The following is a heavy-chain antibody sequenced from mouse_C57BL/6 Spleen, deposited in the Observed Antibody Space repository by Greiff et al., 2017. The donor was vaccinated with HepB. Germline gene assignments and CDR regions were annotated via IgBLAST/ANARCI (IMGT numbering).Heavy chain of an antibody. Sequence: VQLQESGAELVRPGASVTLSCKASGYTFTDYEMHWVKQTPVHGLEWIGAIDPETGGTAYNQKFKGKAILTADKSSSTAYMELRSLTSEHSAVYYCTRNWERAYYFDYWGQGTTLTVSS. CDR2: IDPETGGT. CDR1: GYTFTDYE. J-gene: IGHJ2*01. D-gene: IGHD4-1*01. V-gene: IGHV1-15*01. CDR3: TRNWERAYYFDY.